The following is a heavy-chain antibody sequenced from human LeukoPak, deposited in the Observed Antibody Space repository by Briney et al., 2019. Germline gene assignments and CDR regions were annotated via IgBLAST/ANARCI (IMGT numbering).Heavy chain of an antibody. Sequence: GGSLTLSCAASGFTFSTYDMSWVSQAPGKGLEWGSGINNGGTTYYENSVKGRFTNSRENSGRTQFLQMNSLRAEDTAIYYCAKPWGYFDWLPGPDYWGQGTLVTVSS. CDR2: INNGGTT. J-gene: IGHJ4*02. CDR3: AKPWGYFDWLPGPDY. D-gene: IGHD3-9*01. V-gene: IGHV3-23*02. CDR1: GFTFSTYD.